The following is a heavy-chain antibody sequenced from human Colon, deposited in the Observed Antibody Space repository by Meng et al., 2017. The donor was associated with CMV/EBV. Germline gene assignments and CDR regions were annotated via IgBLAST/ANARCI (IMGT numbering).Heavy chain of an antibody. CDR2: IKSKSDGETI. CDR1: GFTFSCAW. CDR3: TTGFSSAWHDHY. J-gene: IGHJ4*02. D-gene: IGHD3-3*01. Sequence: VELVQAGVGLVNPGGSLSLSCAASGFTFSCAWMNWVRQAPGTGLEWVGRIKSKSDGETIDYAAPVKGRFTTSRDDSTNALYLQMHSLKTEDTALFYCTTGFSSAWHDHYWGQGTLVTVSS. V-gene: IGHV3-15*01.